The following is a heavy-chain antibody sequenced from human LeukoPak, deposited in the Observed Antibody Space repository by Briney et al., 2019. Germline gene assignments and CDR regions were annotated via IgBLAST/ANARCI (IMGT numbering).Heavy chain of an antibody. Sequence: PGRSLRLSRAAPEFTFNDYTIHRVRQPPGQGLAWVAIISYDGSNKYYADSVKGRFTISRDNSTNTLYLQMNSLRPEDTAEYYCARQSGDYFDYWGQGTLVTVSS. V-gene: IGHV3-30-3*01. CDR1: EFTFNDYT. CDR3: ARQSGDYFDY. J-gene: IGHJ4*02. D-gene: IGHD7-27*01. CDR2: ISYDGSNK.